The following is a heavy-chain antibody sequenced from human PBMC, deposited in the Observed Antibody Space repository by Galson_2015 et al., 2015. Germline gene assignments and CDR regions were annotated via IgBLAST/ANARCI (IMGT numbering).Heavy chain of an antibody. J-gene: IGHJ6*03. D-gene: IGHD2-15*01. CDR2: ISYDGSNK. CDR3: ARSALDIVVVVAANGGYMGV. Sequence: SLRLSCAASGFTFSSYAMHWVRQAPGKGLEWVAVISYDGSNKYYADSVKGRFTISRDNSKNTLYLQMNSLRAEDTAVYYCARSALDIVVVVAANGGYMGVWGKGTTVTVSS. V-gene: IGHV3-30-3*01. CDR1: GFTFSSYA.